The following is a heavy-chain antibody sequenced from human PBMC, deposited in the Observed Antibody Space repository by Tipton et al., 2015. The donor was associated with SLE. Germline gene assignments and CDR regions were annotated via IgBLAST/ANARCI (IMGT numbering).Heavy chain of an antibody. J-gene: IGHJ6*03. CDR2: IYTSGST. V-gene: IGHV4-4*08. CDR1: GDSISNYF. CDR3: ATGTLVGSWYYYMDV. D-gene: IGHD2-2*03. Sequence: TLSLTCTVSGDSISNYFWTWIRQPPGKGLEWIGSIYTSGSTNSNPSPKSRVTISIDTSNNQFSLKLSSVTAADTAVYYCATGTLVGSWYYYMDVWGKGTTVTVSS.